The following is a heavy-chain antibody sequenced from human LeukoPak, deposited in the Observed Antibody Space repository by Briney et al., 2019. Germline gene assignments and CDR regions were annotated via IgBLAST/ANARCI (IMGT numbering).Heavy chain of an antibody. D-gene: IGHD6-13*01. CDR2: IDWDDDK. J-gene: IGHJ4*02. V-gene: IGHV2-70*11. CDR1: GFSLSTSGMC. CDR3: ARIKAAAGTPYFDY. Sequence: SGPALVKPTQTLTLTCTFSGFSLSTSGMCVSWIRQPPGKALEWLARIDWDDDKYYGTSLKTRLTISKDTSKNQVVLTMTNMDPVDTATYYCARIKAAAGTPYFDYWGQGTLVTVSS.